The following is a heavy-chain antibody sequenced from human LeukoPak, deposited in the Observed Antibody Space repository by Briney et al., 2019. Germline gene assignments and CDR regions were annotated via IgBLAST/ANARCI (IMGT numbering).Heavy chain of an antibody. V-gene: IGHV1-2*02. CDR2: INPNSGGT. CDR1: GYTFTGYY. D-gene: IGHD3-9*01. J-gene: IGHJ6*02. CDR3: ARGDILTGYYQPPYYYYYGMDV. Sequence: GASVKVSCKASGYTFTGYYMHWVRQAPGQGLEGIGWINPNSGGTNYAQKFQGRVTMTRDTSISTAYMELSRLRSDDTAVYYCARGDILTGYYQPPYYYYYGMDVWGQGTTVTVSS.